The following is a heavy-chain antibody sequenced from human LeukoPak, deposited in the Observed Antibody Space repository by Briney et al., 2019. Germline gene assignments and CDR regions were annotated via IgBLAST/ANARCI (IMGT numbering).Heavy chain of an antibody. CDR3: ARLFRGAAYNFDY. J-gene: IGHJ4*02. D-gene: IGHD3-10*01. CDR1: GYSFTNYW. CDR2: IYPGDSDT. Sequence: GESLKISCQGSGYSFTNYWIAWVRQMPGKGLEWMGTIYPGDSDTRYSPSFQGQVTISADKSISTAYLQWSSLKASDTAMYYCARLFRGAAYNFDYWGQGTLVTVSS. V-gene: IGHV5-51*01.